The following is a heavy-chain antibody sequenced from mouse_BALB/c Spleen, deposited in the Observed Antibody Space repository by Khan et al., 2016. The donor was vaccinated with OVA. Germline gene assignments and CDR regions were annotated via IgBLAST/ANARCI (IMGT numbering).Heavy chain of an antibody. D-gene: IGHD2-14*01. Sequence: QIQLVQSGPELKKPGETVKISCKASGYTFTKNGMNWVKQAPGKGLKWMGWINTYTGEPTYVDDFKGRFAFSLETSASTAYLQINNLKNEDTAAYFCARVGYSGTMDYWGQGTSVTVSS. J-gene: IGHJ4*01. CDR3: ARVGYSGTMDY. V-gene: IGHV9-3-1*01. CDR2: INTYTGEP. CDR1: GYTFTKNG.